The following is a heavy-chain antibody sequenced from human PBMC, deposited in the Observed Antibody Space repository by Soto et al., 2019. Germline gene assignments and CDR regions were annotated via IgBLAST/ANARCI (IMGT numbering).Heavy chain of an antibody. J-gene: IGHJ3*01. D-gene: IGHD3-22*01. CDR2: IQYSGDT. V-gene: IGHV4-61*08. CDR3: ARHDYSDRAFDL. CDR1: GGSVGSGAYY. Sequence: SETLSLTCIVSGGSVGSGAYYWSWIRQPPGNALEWIGYIQYSGDTNYNSSLKSRVTISVDMSSNRFALTLPSVTAADTAFYYCARHDYSDRAFDLWGQGTMVTVSS.